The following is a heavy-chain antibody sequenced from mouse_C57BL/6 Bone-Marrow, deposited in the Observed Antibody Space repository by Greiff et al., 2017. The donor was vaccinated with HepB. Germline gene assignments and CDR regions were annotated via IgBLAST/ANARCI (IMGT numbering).Heavy chain of an antibody. CDR2: IYPGGGYT. J-gene: IGHJ4*01. Sequence: SGAELVRPGPSVKMSCKASGYTFTNYWIGWAKQRPGHGLEWIGDIYPGGGYTNYNEKFKGKATLTADKSSSTAYMQFSSLTSEDSAIYYCAREPYGYAMDYWGQGTSVTVSS. CDR3: AREPYGYAMDY. D-gene: IGHD1-1*02. CDR1: GYTFTNYW. V-gene: IGHV1-63*01.